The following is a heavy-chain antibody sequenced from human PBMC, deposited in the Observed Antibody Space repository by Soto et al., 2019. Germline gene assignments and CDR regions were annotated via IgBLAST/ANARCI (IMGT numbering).Heavy chain of an antibody. CDR1: GGSISSSNW. Sequence: QVQLQESGPGLVKPSGTLSLTCAVSGGSISSSNWWSWVRQPAGKGLEWIGEIYHSGSTNYNPSLKNSVTISVDKSNNQCALQPSTATAADTAVSSWARPPWDAYTGYYFDAWGQGTLVTVSS. D-gene: IGHD1-26*01. CDR3: ARPPWDAYTGYYFDA. CDR2: IYHSGST. J-gene: IGHJ4*02. V-gene: IGHV4-4*02.